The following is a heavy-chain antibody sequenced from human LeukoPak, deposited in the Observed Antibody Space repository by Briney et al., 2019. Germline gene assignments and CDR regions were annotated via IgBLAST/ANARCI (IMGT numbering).Heavy chain of an antibody. CDR3: ARGPTYCGGDCNWFDP. Sequence: GGSLRLSCATSGFTFSSHSMNWVRQAPGKGLEWVSYISSGSGTIYYADSVKGRFTISRDSAKNSLYLQMNSLRDEDTAVYYCARGPTYCGGDCNWFDPWGQGTLVSVSS. CDR2: ISSGSGTI. J-gene: IGHJ5*02. D-gene: IGHD2-21*02. V-gene: IGHV3-48*02. CDR1: GFTFSSHS.